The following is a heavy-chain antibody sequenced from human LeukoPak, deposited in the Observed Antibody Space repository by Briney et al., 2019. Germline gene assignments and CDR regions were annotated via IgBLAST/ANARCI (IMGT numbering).Heavy chain of an antibody. D-gene: IGHD6-19*01. CDR3: ARTGDSGWYRWFEP. CDR2: IYYSGST. J-gene: IGHJ5*02. Sequence: SESLSLTCTVAGGSISSCYGWWIRQPPRKGLEWIGYIYYSGSTTYNSSLKSRVTISVDTSKNQFSLKLSSVTAADTAVYYCARTGDSGWYRWFEPWGQGILVTVSS. V-gene: IGHV4-59*01. CDR1: GGSISSCY.